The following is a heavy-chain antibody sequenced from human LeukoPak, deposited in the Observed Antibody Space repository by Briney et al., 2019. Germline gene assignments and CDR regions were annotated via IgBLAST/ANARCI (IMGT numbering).Heavy chain of an antibody. V-gene: IGHV3-66*01. J-gene: IGHJ4*02. CDR3: AAKGNGYTGTYVFAH. D-gene: IGHD5-12*01. CDR1: GFTVNSNY. CDR2: LYSSGYT. Sequence: PGGSLTLSCAASGFTVNSNYMSWVRQAPGKGLEWVSVLYSSGYTKYADSVKGRFSISRDTSENTLSLHMNSLRAEDSAVYYCAAKGNGYTGTYVFAHWGRGTLVTVSS.